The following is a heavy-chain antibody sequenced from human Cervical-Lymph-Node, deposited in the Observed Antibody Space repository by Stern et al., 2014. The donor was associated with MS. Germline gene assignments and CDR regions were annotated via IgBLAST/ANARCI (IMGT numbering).Heavy chain of an antibody. CDR2: IKQDGSDK. CDR3: ARDRGTIVWGAYYYYYGTDV. J-gene: IGHJ6*02. CDR1: GFTFTTYW. V-gene: IGHV3-7*01. Sequence: EVQLVESGGDLVQPGGSLRISCAASGFTFTTYWMSWVRQAPGQGLEWVANIKQDGSDKYYVDSVMGRFTISRDNAKNELYLQMNSLRVEDTAVYYCARDRGTIVWGAYYYYYGTDVWGQGTTVTVSS. D-gene: IGHD3-10*01.